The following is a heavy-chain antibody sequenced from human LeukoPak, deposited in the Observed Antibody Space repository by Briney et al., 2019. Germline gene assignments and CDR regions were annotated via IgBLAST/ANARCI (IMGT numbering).Heavy chain of an antibody. CDR1: GFTFSSYS. CDR2: ISSSSSYK. J-gene: IGHJ4*02. Sequence: GGSLRLSCAASGFTFSSYSMNWVRQAPGKGLEWVSSISSSSSYKYYADSVKGRFTISRDNAKNSLYLQMNSLRAEDTAVYYCADGYSGRLANWGQGTLVTVSS. D-gene: IGHD5-12*01. V-gene: IGHV3-21*01. CDR3: ADGYSGRLAN.